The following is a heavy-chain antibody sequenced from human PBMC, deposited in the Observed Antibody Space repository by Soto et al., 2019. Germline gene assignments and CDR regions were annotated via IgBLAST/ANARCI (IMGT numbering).Heavy chain of an antibody. Sequence: ESLKISCRGSGYTLTNYWIAWVRQMSGKGLEWMGTIHPGDSNTRYSPSFQGQVTISADKSINTAYLQWSSLKASDTAMYYCARGSGWFDPWGQGTLVTVS. J-gene: IGHJ5*02. CDR1: GYTLTNYW. V-gene: IGHV5-51*01. CDR3: ARGSGWFDP. D-gene: IGHD2-15*01. CDR2: IHPGDSNT.